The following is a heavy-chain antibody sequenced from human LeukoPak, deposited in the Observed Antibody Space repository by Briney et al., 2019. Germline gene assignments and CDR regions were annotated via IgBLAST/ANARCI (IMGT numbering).Heavy chain of an antibody. V-gene: IGHV3-15*07. J-gene: IGHJ4*02. CDR2: IRSNAYGGAT. Sequence: GGSLRLSCAASGFNFNNAWMNWVRQAPGKGLEWVGRIRSNAYGGATESAAPVTGRFTISRYDSENTLYLQMNSLKIEDTAVYYCTRGSNRDDSSDFDCWGQGTLVTVSS. D-gene: IGHD3-22*01. CDR3: TRGSNRDDSSDFDC. CDR1: GFNFNNAW.